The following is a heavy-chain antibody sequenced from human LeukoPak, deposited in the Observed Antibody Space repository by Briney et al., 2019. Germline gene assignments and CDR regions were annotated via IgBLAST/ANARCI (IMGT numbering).Heavy chain of an antibody. J-gene: IGHJ6*03. D-gene: IGHD4-17*01. V-gene: IGHV4-59*01. Sequence: SETLSLTCAVYGGSFSGYYWSWIRQPPGKGLEWIGYIYYSGSTNYNPSLKSRVTISVDTSKNQFSLKLSSVTAADTAVYYCARDRAPYGDYPYYYYMDVWGKGTTVTISS. CDR1: GGSFSGYY. CDR3: ARDRAPYGDYPYYYYMDV. CDR2: IYYSGST.